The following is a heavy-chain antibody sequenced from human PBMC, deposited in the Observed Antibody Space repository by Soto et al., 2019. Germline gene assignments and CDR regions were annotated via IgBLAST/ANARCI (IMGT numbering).Heavy chain of an antibody. CDR2: IHYSGST. V-gene: IGHV4-30-4*01. CDR1: GGSISSGDYY. D-gene: IGHD5-18*01. J-gene: IGHJ3*02. Sequence: QVQLQESGPGLVKPSQTLSLTCTVSGGSISSGDYYWSWIRQPPGKGQEWIGYIHYSGSTYYNPSLKSRVTISIDTSKNQFSLKLSSVTAADTAVYYCARVDTARGGYAFDIWGQGTKVPVSS. CDR3: ARVDTARGGYAFDI.